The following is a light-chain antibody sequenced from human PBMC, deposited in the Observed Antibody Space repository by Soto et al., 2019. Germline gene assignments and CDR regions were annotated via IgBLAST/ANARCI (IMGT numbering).Light chain of an antibody. CDR2: DAS. CDR1: QSVGSF. J-gene: IGKJ4*01. Sequence: EIVLTQSPATLSLSPGERATLSCRASQSVGSFLVWYQHKPGQAPRLLIYDASNRAPGIPAKFSGSGSGTAFTLTISSIEPEDCAVYYCQQRTKWPPVFGGGTKVEIK. V-gene: IGKV3-11*01. CDR3: QQRTKWPPV.